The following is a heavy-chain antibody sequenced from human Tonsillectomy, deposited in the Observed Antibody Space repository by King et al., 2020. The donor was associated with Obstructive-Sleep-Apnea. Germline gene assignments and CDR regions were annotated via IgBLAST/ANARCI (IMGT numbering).Heavy chain of an antibody. CDR3: VKEGRYCSGGSCYSSFDY. J-gene: IGHJ4*02. CDR2: ISWDGGST. V-gene: IGHV3-43D*03. Sequence: VQLVESGGVVVQPGGSLRLSCAASGFTFDDYAMHWVRQAPGKGLEWVSLISWDGGSTYYADSVKGRFTISRDNSKNSLYLQMNSLRAEDTALYYCVKEGRYCSGGSCYSSFDYWGQGTLVTVSS. D-gene: IGHD2-15*01. CDR1: GFTFDDYA.